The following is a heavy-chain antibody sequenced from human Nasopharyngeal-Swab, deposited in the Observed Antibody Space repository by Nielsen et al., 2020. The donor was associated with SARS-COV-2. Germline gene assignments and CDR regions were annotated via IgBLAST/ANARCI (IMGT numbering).Heavy chain of an antibody. Sequence: WIRQPPGEALEWLALIYWDDDKRYSPSLKSRLTITKDTSKNQVVLTMTNMDPVDTATYYCANIRSYCTNGVCYGGYFDYWGQGTLVTVSS. D-gene: IGHD2-8*01. CDR2: IYWDDDK. J-gene: IGHJ4*02. V-gene: IGHV2-5*02. CDR3: ANIRSYCTNGVCYGGYFDY.